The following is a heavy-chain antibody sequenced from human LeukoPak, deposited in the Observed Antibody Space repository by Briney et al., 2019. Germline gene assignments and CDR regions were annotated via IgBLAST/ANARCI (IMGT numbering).Heavy chain of an antibody. CDR2: ISWNSGSI. CDR1: GFTFDDYA. V-gene: IGHV3-9*01. Sequence: PGGSLRLSCAASGFTFDDYAMHWVRQAPGKGLEWVSGISWNSGSIGYADSVKGRFTISRDNAKNSLYLQMNSLRAEDTAVYYCAKPGLDFWSGYYLDYYYGMDVWGQGTTVTVSS. CDR3: AKPGLDFWSGYYLDYYYGMDV. D-gene: IGHD3-3*01. J-gene: IGHJ6*02.